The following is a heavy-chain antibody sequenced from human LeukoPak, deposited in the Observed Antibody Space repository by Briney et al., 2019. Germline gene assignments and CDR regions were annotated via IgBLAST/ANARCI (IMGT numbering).Heavy chain of an antibody. CDR1: GFMFSSYW. D-gene: IGHD1-26*01. J-gene: IGHJ6*02. V-gene: IGHV3-74*01. CDR3: ARERVGSDYYGLDV. CDR2: INTDGSST. Sequence: GGSLRLSCAASGFMFSSYWMHWVRQAPGKGLVWVSRINTDGSSTAHAASVKGRFTISRDNAKNTLHLQTNSLRAEDTSVYYCARERVGSDYYGLDVWGQGTTVTVSS.